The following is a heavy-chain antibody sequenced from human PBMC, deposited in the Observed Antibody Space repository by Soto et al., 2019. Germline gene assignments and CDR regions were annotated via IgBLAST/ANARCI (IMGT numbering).Heavy chain of an antibody. V-gene: IGHV4-30-4*01. D-gene: IGHD3-10*01. CDR3: ARGAVGSLVRGVMRGNGFDH. CDR2: IYHTGTT. Sequence: QVQLQESGPGLVRPSQTLSLTCTVSGASIISLDYYWTWIRQPPGKGLEWIGHIYHTGTTYYNPSLESRVVMSVATSKSRFSLKLSTVTAAYTAVFYCARGAVGSLVRGVMRGNGFDHWGEVTLVTVSS. CDR1: GASIISLDYY. J-gene: IGHJ5*02.